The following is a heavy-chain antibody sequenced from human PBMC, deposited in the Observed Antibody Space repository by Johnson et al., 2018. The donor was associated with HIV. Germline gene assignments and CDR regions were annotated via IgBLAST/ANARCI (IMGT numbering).Heavy chain of an antibody. V-gene: IGHV3-30*04. CDR3: ARDSGRYSSSWATFGAFDI. D-gene: IGHD6-13*01. CDR2: ISYDGSNK. Sequence: QVQLVESGGGVVQPGRSLRLSCAASGFTFSSYAMHWVRQAPGKGLEWVAVISYDGSNKYYADSVKGRFTISRDNSKNTLYLQMNSLRAEDTAVYYCARDSGRYSSSWATFGAFDIWGQGTMVTVSS. CDR1: GFTFSSYA. J-gene: IGHJ3*02.